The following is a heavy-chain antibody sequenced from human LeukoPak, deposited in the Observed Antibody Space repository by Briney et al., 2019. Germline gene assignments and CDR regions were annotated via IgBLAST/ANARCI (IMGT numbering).Heavy chain of an antibody. D-gene: IGHD3-10*01. J-gene: IGHJ4*02. CDR1: GGSFSGYY. V-gene: IGHV4-34*01. Sequence: SETLSLTCAVYGGSFSGYYWSWIRQPPGKGLEWIGEINHSGSTNYNPSLKSRVTISVDTSKNQFSLKLSSVTAADTAVYYCARGPNYGSGSYYKTHWGQGTLVTVSS. CDR3: ARGPNYGSGSYYKTH. CDR2: INHSGST.